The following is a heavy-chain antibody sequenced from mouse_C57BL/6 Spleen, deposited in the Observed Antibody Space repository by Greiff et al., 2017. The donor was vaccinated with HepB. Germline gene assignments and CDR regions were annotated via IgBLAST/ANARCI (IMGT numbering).Heavy chain of an antibody. CDR2: IYPGDGDT. D-gene: IGHD3-3*01. V-gene: IGHV1-82*01. Sequence: VQLQQSGPELVKPGASVKISCKASGYAFSSSWMNWVKQRTGKGLEWIGRIYPGDGDTNYNGKFKGKATLTAAKSSSTAYMQLSNLTSEVSAVYFCARWGDGDYWGQGTTLTVSS. CDR3: ARWGDGDY. CDR1: GYAFSSSW. J-gene: IGHJ2*01.